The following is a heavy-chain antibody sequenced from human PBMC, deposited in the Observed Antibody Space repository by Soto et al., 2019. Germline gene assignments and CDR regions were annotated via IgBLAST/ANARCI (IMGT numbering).Heavy chain of an antibody. CDR1: GFTFGDYT. J-gene: IGHJ6*02. D-gene: IGHD2-15*01. V-gene: IGHV3-49*04. Sequence: GSLRLSCTASGFTFGDYTMSWVRQAPGKGLEWVGFIRSKPYGETTEYAASVKGRFTISRDDYRSIAYLQMNSLKTEDTAVYWCTRDLSIPPGSRPDYYGLDGSGPGTKVTGS. CDR3: TRDLSIPPGSRPDYYGLDG. CDR2: IRSKPYGETT.